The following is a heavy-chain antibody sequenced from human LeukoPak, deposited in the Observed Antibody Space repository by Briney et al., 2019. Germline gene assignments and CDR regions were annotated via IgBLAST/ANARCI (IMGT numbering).Heavy chain of an antibody. CDR1: GFTFSSYG. D-gene: IGHD3-16*01. CDR3: AKASYDYVWSYFDY. Sequence: GGSLRLSCAASGFTFSSYGMHWVRQAPGKGLEWVAVISYDGSNKYYADSVKGRFTISRDNSKNTLYLQMNSLRAEDTAVYYCAKASYDYVWSYFDYWGQGTLVTVSS. J-gene: IGHJ4*02. V-gene: IGHV3-33*05. CDR2: ISYDGSNK.